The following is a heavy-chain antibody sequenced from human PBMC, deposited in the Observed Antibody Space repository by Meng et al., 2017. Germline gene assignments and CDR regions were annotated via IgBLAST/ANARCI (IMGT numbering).Heavy chain of an antibody. V-gene: IGHV4-39*07. CDR2: IYYSGGT. D-gene: IGHD4-17*01. CDR1: GGAICSSSYY. Sequence: HLEAAGPGLVKPPGTLSLTRTVPGGAICSSSYYWGCIRQPPGKGLGWIGSIYYSGGTYYNPSLKSRVTISVDTSKNQFSLKLSSVTAADTAVYYCARGHNDYGDYPNWFDPWGQGTLVTVSS. CDR3: ARGHNDYGDYPNWFDP. J-gene: IGHJ5*02.